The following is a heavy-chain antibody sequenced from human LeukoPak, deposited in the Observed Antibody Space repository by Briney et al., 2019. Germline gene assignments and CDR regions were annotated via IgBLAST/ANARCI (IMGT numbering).Heavy chain of an antibody. Sequence: PGGSLRLSCEASGFTLSTYWMNWVRQVPGKGLDWVANINPDGSGKRYVDSVKGRFTIARDNADNSLSLQMNSLRAEDTAVYYCASWGAGGNFWGQGTLVTVSS. V-gene: IGHV3-7*01. CDR3: ASWGAGGNF. J-gene: IGHJ4*02. CDR2: INPDGSGK. CDR1: GFTLSTYW. D-gene: IGHD3-16*01.